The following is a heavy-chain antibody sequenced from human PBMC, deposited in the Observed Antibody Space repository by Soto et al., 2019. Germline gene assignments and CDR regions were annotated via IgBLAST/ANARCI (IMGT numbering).Heavy chain of an antibody. CDR3: AKESRGYSYGWGAFDI. CDR1: GFTFSSYG. J-gene: IGHJ3*02. V-gene: IGHV3-30*18. CDR2: ISYDGSNK. D-gene: IGHD5-18*01. Sequence: PGGSLRLSCAASGFTFSSYGMHWVRQAPGKGLEWVAVISYDGSNKYYADSVKGRFTISRDNSKNTLYLQMNSLRAEDTAVYYCAKESRGYSYGWGAFDIWGQGTMVTVSS.